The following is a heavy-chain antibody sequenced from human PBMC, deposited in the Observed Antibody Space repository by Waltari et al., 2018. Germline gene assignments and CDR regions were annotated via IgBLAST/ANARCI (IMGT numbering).Heavy chain of an antibody. V-gene: IGHV4-38-2*01. CDR2: IYHSGST. D-gene: IGHD2-15*01. CDR3: ARGVVAATDYFDY. J-gene: IGHJ4*02. Sequence: QVQLQESGPGLVKPSEPLSLTCAVSGYSISSGYYWGWIRQPPGKGLEGIGSIYHSGSTYYNPSLKSRVTISVDTSKNQFSLKLSSVTAADTAVYYCARGVVAATDYFDYWGQGTLVTVSS. CDR1: GYSISSGYY.